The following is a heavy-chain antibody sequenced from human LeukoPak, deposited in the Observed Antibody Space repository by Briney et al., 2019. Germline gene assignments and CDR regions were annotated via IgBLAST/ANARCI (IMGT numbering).Heavy chain of an antibody. D-gene: IGHD3-3*01. CDR3: ARGYYDFWSGHPWGAFAI. J-gene: IGHJ3*02. CDR1: GDSISSGYY. CDR2: IYHSGST. Sequence: PSETLSLTCAVPGDSISSGYYWAWIRQPPGKGLDWIGSIYHSGSTYYNPSLQRRVTISVDTSKHQFSLKLSSVTAADTAVYYCARGYYDFWSGHPWGAFAIWGQGTMVTVSS. V-gene: IGHV4-38-2*01.